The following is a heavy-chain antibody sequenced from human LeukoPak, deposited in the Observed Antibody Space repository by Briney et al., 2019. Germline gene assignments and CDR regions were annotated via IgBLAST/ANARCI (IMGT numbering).Heavy chain of an antibody. CDR3: VISGNYFSRDALDI. D-gene: IGHD1-26*01. J-gene: IGHJ3*02. CDR2: INHSGST. V-gene: IGHV4-34*01. CDR1: GGSISGYY. Sequence: SETLSLTCAVYGGSISGYYWSWIRQPPGKGLEWIGEINHSGSTNYNPSLKSRVTISGDTSKHHFSLELRSVTAADTAVYYCVISGNYFSRDALDIWGQGTMVTVSS.